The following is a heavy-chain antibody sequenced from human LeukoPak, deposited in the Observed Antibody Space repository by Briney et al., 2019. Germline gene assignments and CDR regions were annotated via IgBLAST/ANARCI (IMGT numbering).Heavy chain of an antibody. Sequence: SETLSLTXTVSGGSISSYYWSWIRQPPGKGLEWIGYIYYSGSTNDNPSLKSRVTISVDTSKNQFSLKLSSVTAADTAVYYCARYYDSSGYDSIPPYNWFDPWGQGTLVTVSS. CDR1: GGSISSYY. D-gene: IGHD3-22*01. CDR3: ARYYDSSGYDSIPPYNWFDP. CDR2: IYYSGST. V-gene: IGHV4-59*01. J-gene: IGHJ5*02.